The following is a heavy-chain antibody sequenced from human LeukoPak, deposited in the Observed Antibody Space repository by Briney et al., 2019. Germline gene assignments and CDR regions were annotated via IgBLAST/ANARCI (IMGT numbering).Heavy chain of an antibody. J-gene: IGHJ3*02. D-gene: IGHD1-26*01. V-gene: IGHV3-48*01. Sequence: PWGSLRLSCAASGFTFSSYSMNWVRQAPGKGLEWVSYISSSSSTIYYADSVKGRFTISRDNAKNSLYLQMNSLRAEDTAVYYCARDKGESVLDAFDIWGQGTMVTVSS. CDR3: ARDKGESVLDAFDI. CDR1: GFTFSSYS. CDR2: ISSSSSTI.